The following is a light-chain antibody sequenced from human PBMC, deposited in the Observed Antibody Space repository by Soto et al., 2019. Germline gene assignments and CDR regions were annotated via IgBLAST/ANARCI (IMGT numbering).Light chain of an antibody. CDR3: QQYNSYSQFT. CDR2: KAS. CDR1: QSIKNW. V-gene: IGKV1-5*03. J-gene: IGKJ3*01. Sequence: DIQMTQSPSTLSASVGDRVTITCRASQSIKNWLAWYQQKPGEAPKLLIYKASTLESGVPSRFRGSGSGTEFTLTISCLQPDDVATYHCQQYNSYSQFTFGPGTKVDIK.